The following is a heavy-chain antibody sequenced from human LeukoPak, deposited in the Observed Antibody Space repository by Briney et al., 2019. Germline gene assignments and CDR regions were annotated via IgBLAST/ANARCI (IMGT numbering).Heavy chain of an antibody. D-gene: IGHD3-22*01. Sequence: GGSLRLSCAASGFTFSSYAMSWVRRAPGKGLEWVSAISNSGGGTYYADSVKGRFTISRDNSKNTLYLQMNSLRAEDTAVYYCAKAGSGYYYGYWGQGTLVTVSS. CDR2: ISNSGGGT. CDR1: GFTFSSYA. J-gene: IGHJ4*02. CDR3: AKAGSGYYYGY. V-gene: IGHV3-23*01.